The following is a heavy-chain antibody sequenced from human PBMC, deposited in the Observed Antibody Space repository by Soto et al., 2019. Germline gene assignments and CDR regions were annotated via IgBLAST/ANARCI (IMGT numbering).Heavy chain of an antibody. CDR3: AKEGSPPFFQH. J-gene: IGHJ4*02. CDR1: GFTISNYA. CDR2: ISGGGGQT. V-gene: IGHV3-23*01. D-gene: IGHD3-10*01. Sequence: GGSLRLSCAAAGFTISNYAMSWVRKSTGKGPEWVSAISGGGGQTYYLESVKGRFTISRDNSKNTVSLLLNSLRADDTAVYYCAKEGSPPFFQHWGQGTLVTVSS.